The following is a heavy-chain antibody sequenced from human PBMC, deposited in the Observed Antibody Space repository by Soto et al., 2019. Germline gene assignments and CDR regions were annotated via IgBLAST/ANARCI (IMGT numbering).Heavy chain of an antibody. Sequence: GASVKVSCKASGGTFSSYAISWVRQAPGQGLEWMGGIIPIFGTANYAQKFQGRVTITADESTSTAYMELSSLRSEDTAVYYCARSPRPVLAVAGTAHQFDYWGQGTLVTVSS. CDR3: ARSPRPVLAVAGTAHQFDY. D-gene: IGHD6-19*01. J-gene: IGHJ4*02. CDR1: GGTFSSYA. CDR2: IIPIFGTA. V-gene: IGHV1-69*13.